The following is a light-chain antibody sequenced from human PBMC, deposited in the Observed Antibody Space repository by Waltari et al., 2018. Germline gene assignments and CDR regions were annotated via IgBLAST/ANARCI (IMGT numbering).Light chain of an antibody. V-gene: IGKV3-20*01. CDR1: QTVRSNY. CDR2: GAS. J-gene: IGKJ1*01. Sequence: EIVLAQSPDTLPLSRGERATLSCRASQTVRSNYLAWFQQKPGQAPRLLIYGASSRATGIPDRFSGSGSGTDFTLTISRLEPEDFAVYYCQQYVSPPETFGHGTKVEI. CDR3: QQYVSPPET.